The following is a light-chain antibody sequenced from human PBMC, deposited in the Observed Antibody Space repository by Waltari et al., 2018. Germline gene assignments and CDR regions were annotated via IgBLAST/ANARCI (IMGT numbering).Light chain of an antibody. CDR2: AAS. J-gene: IGKJ1*01. Sequence: DIQMTQSPSSLSASVGDRVSITCRAIQSITNYLSWYQHTPGKAPKLLIYAASNLQSRVPSRFSGSGSGADFTLTISSLQPEDSATYYCQQSYSSSWTFGQGTRVEIK. CDR3: QQSYSSSWT. V-gene: IGKV1-39*01. CDR1: QSITNY.